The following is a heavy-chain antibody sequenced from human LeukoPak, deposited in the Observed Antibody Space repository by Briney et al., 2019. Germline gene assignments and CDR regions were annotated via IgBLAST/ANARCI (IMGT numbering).Heavy chain of an antibody. Sequence: ASVKVSCKASGYSFTTYHIHWVRQAPGQGLECMGIIKDSGTTIYPQKFQGRVTMTRDTSTSTVYMEVSSLRSEDTAVYYCARESPHTFYFDYWGQGTLVTVSS. CDR3: ARESPHTFYFDY. V-gene: IGHV1-46*01. D-gene: IGHD3-16*01. CDR1: GYSFTTYH. CDR2: IKDSGTT. J-gene: IGHJ4*02.